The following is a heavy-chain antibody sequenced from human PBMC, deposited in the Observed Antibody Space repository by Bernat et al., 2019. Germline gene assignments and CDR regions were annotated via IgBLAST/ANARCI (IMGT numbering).Heavy chain of an antibody. D-gene: IGHD1-14*01. J-gene: IGHJ3*02. CDR3: ARGSPPPESFVLGAGEDAFDI. V-gene: IGHV1-18*01. CDR2: ISAYNGNT. Sequence: QVQLVQSGAEVKKPGASVKVSCKASGYTFTSYGISRVRQAPGQGLEWMGWISAYNGNTNYAQKLQGRVTITTDKSTSTAYMELRSLRSEDTAVYYCARGSPPPESFVLGAGEDAFDIWGQGTMVTVSS. CDR1: GYTFTSYG.